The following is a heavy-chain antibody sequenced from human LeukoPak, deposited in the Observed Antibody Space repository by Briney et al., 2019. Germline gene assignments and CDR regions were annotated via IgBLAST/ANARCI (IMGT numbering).Heavy chain of an antibody. Sequence: GRSLRLSCAASGFTFRNYWMHWIRQAPGKGLVWVSRIKGDGSHTIYADSVKGRFTISRDNAKNTLYLQMKSLRVEDTALYYCVRDWDHFDFDSWGQGTLVTVSS. CDR2: IKGDGSHT. V-gene: IGHV3-74*01. J-gene: IGHJ5*01. CDR3: VRDWDHFDFDS. CDR1: GFTFRNYW. D-gene: IGHD1-26*01.